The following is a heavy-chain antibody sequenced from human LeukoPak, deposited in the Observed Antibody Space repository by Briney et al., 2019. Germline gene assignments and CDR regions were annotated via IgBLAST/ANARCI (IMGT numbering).Heavy chain of an antibody. D-gene: IGHD3-16*01. V-gene: IGHV3-30-3*01. CDR3: ARWDDYIWGSLDY. CDR2: ISYDGSKK. Sequence: PGGSLRLSCAASGFTFSSFVMHWVRQAPGKGLEWVAVISYDGSKKYYADSVKGRFTVSRDNSKNTLYLEMNSLRAGDTAVYYCARWDDYIWGSLDYWGQGTLVTVSS. CDR1: GFTFSSFV. J-gene: IGHJ4*02.